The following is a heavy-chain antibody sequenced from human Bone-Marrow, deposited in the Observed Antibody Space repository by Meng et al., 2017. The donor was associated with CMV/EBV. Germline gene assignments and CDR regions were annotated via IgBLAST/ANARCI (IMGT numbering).Heavy chain of an antibody. J-gene: IGHJ6*02. CDR2: IYYSGST. V-gene: IGHV4-39*06. CDR3: ARIYSSSSYGMDV. D-gene: IGHD6-6*01. Sequence: ESLKISCTVSGGSISSSSYYWGWIRQPPGKGLEWIGSIYYSGSTYYNPSLKSRVTISVDTSKNQFPLKLSSVAAADTAVYYCARIYSSSSYGMDVWGQGTTVTVSS. CDR1: GGSISSSSYY.